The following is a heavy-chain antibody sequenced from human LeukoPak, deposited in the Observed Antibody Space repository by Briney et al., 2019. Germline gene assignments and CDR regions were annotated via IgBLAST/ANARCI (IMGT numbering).Heavy chain of an antibody. J-gene: IGHJ6*03. Sequence: SETLSLTCAVYGGSFSGYYWSWIRQPPGKVLEWIGEINHSGSPNYNPSLKSRVTISVAKSKTKFYLKLSSVTGEETAVYYCARGESPPTKYYYNYMDVWGKGTTVTV. D-gene: IGHD5-12*01. CDR3: ARGESPPTKYYYNYMDV. CDR2: INHSGSP. CDR1: GGSFSGYY. V-gene: IGHV4-34*01.